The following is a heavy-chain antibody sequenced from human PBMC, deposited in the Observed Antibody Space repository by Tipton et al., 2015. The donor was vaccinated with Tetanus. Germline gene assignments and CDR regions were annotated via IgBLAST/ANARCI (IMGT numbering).Heavy chain of an antibody. Sequence: TLSLTCTVSDGSLGTFYWPWIRQPPGRGLEWIGYISYSGSAKYNPSLKSRLTISVDTSRAKFSLKLRSVTAADTAVYYCVGLPVGGGFSAHHFFLLWGQGTLVTVSS. CDR1: DGSLGTFY. CDR3: VGLPVGGGFSAHHFFLL. CDR2: ISYSGSA. J-gene: IGHJ4*02. D-gene: IGHD2/OR15-2a*01. V-gene: IGHV4-59*01.